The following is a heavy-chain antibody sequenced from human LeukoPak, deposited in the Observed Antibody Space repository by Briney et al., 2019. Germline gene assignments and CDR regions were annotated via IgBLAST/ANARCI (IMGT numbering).Heavy chain of an antibody. V-gene: IGHV1-2*02. D-gene: IGHD1-26*01. CDR2: INPNSGGT. CDR3: AREGTDGSYYGFDY. Sequence: ASVKVSCKACGYTFTGYYMHWVRQAPGQGLEWMGWINPNSGGTNYAQKFQGRVTMTRDTSISTAYMELSRLRSDDTAVYYCAREGTDGSYYGFDYWGQGTLVTVSS. CDR1: GYTFTGYY. J-gene: IGHJ4*02.